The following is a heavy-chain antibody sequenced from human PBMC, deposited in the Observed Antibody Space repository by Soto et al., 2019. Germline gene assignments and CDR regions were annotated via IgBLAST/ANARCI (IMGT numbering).Heavy chain of an antibody. CDR2: ISAYNGNT. V-gene: IGHV1-18*01. Sequence: VSVKVSCKASGYTFTSYGISWVRQAPGQGLEWMGWISAYNGNTKYSQKFQGRVTITRDTSASTAYMELSSLRSEDTAVYYCARDRHLGELSLEWGQGTLVTVSS. CDR3: ARDRHLGELSLE. D-gene: IGHD3-16*02. J-gene: IGHJ4*02. CDR1: GYTFTSYG.